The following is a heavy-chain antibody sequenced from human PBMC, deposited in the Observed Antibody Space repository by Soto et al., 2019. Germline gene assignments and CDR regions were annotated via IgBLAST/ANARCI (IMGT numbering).Heavy chain of an antibody. CDR1: GYTFSNFG. Sequence: QVQLVQSGGEVKKPGASVKVSCKASGYTFSNFGISWVRQAPGQGLEWMGWISTDNGSTKYAQNLQGRVTMTTDTXTXTXYMELRSLGSDDTAVYYCTRDAKYYDIMTGYFVNDYWGQGTLVTVSS. J-gene: IGHJ4*02. D-gene: IGHD3-9*01. CDR2: ISTDNGST. V-gene: IGHV1-18*01. CDR3: TRDAKYYDIMTGYFVNDY.